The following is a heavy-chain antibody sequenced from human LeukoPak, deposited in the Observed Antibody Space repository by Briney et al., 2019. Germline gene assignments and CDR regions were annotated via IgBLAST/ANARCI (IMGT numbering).Heavy chain of an antibody. CDR2: IYSSGTT. Sequence: SETLSLTCTVSGGSISSHYWSWIRHPPGGGLEWFGYIYSSGTTNYNPSLKSRVTISVYTSKNQFSLELNSVTAAGTAVYYCARASFGDYSAEYFHHWGQGTLVTVSS. D-gene: IGHD4-17*01. V-gene: IGHV4-59*11. CDR3: ARASFGDYSAEYFHH. J-gene: IGHJ1*01. CDR1: GGSISSHY.